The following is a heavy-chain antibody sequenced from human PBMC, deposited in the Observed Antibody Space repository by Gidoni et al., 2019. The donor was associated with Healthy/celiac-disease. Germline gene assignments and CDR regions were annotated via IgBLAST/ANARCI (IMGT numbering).Heavy chain of an antibody. V-gene: IGHV3-23*04. Sequence: EVQLVASRGGLVRPGGSLRLSCAASGVTFSRDAMSWVRQAPGKGLEWVSAISGSGVSTYYADSVKGRFTISRDNSKNTLYLQMNSLRAEDTAVYYCAKEGGFLAMVRPYGMDVWGQGTTVTVSS. D-gene: IGHD3-10*01. J-gene: IGHJ6*02. CDR1: GVTFSRDA. CDR3: AKEGGFLAMVRPYGMDV. CDR2: ISGSGVST.